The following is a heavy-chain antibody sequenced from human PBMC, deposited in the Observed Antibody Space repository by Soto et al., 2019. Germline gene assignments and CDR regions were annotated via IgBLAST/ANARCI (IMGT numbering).Heavy chain of an antibody. J-gene: IGHJ6*02. CDR1: GFTFSSYG. V-gene: IGHV3-30*18. CDR3: AKELVVAASFLWYYGMDV. Sequence: GGSLRLSCAASGFTFSSYGMHWVRQAPGKGLEWVAVISYDGSNKYYADSVKGRFTISRDNSKNTLYLQMNSLRAEDTAVYYCAKELVVAASFLWYYGMDVWGQGTTVTVSS. CDR2: ISYDGSNK. D-gene: IGHD2-15*01.